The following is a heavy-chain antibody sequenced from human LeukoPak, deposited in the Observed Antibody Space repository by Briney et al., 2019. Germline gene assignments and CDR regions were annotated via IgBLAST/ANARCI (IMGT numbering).Heavy chain of an antibody. CDR1: GGSISSDNW. D-gene: IGHD2-8*01. CDR3: ARGTVLMMYASLDS. CDR2: IIHSGRT. V-gene: IGHV4-4*02. Sequence: PSETLSLTCGVSGGSISSDNWWNWVRQSPGKGLEWIGEIIHSGRTNYNPSLESRITISVDTSKNQFSLNLNSVTAADTAVYYCARGTVLMMYASLDSWGQGTLVTVSS. J-gene: IGHJ4*02.